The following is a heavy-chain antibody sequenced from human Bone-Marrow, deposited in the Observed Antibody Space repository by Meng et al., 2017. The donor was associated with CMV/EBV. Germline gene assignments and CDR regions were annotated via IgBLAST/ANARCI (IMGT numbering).Heavy chain of an antibody. CDR2: ISYDGSNK. D-gene: IGHD2-2*01. J-gene: IGHJ3*02. CDR3: ASLGYCSSTSCSRDAFDI. Sequence: LKISCAASGFTFSSYAMHWVRQAPGKGLEWVAVISYDGSNKYYADSVKGRFTISRDNSKNTLYLQMNSLRAEDTAVYYCASLGYCSSTSCSRDAFDIWGQGTRVTV. V-gene: IGHV3-30-3*01. CDR1: GFTFSSYA.